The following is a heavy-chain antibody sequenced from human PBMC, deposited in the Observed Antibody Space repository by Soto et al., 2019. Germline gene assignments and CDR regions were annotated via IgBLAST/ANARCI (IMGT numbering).Heavy chain of an antibody. Sequence: QVQLQKSGPGLVKPSQTLSLTCTVSGGSISSGDYYWSWIRQHPGKGLEWIGYIYYSGSTYYNPSLKSGVTISVDTSKNQFSLKLSSVTAADTAVYYCARVLGLVYAFDIWGQGTMVTVSS. CDR2: IYYSGST. CDR3: ARVLGLVYAFDI. V-gene: IGHV4-31*03. J-gene: IGHJ3*02. D-gene: IGHD2-8*01. CDR1: GGSISSGDYY.